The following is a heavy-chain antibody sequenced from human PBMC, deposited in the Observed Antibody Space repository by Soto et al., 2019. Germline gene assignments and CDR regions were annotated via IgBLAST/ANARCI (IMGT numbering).Heavy chain of an antibody. Sequence: NPSETLSLTCTVSGGSISSGGYYWSWIRQHPGKGLEWIGYIYYSGSTYYNPSLKSRVTISVDTSKNQFSLKLSSVTAADTAVYYCARGYRGYSYGRIDYWGQGTLVTVSS. V-gene: IGHV4-31*03. CDR1: GGSISSGGYY. CDR2: IYYSGST. J-gene: IGHJ4*02. D-gene: IGHD5-18*01. CDR3: ARGYRGYSYGRIDY.